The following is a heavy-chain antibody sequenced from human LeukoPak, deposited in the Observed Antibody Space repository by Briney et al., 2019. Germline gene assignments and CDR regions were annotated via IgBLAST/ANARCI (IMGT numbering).Heavy chain of an antibody. J-gene: IGHJ4*02. CDR2: IYYSGST. V-gene: IGHV4-59*11. CDR1: GGSISSHY. CDR3: ARAGEQLESGFDY. D-gene: IGHD6-6*01. Sequence: KSSETLSLTCTVSGGSISSHYWSWIRQPPGKGLEWIGYIYYSGSTNYNPSLKSRVTISVDTSKNQFSLKLSSVTAADTAVYYCARAGEQLESGFDYWGQGTLVTVSS.